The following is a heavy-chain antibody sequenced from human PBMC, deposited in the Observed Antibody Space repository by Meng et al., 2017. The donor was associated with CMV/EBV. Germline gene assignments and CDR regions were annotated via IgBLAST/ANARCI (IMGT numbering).Heavy chain of an antibody. V-gene: IGHV1-69*05. J-gene: IGHJ6*02. CDR3: ARAHYAPGYCSSTSCYNRWGMDV. D-gene: IGHD2-2*02. CDR1: GGTFSSYA. CDR2: IIPIFGTA. Sequence: SVKVSCKASGGTFSSYAISGVRQAPGQGLEWMGGIIPIFGTANYAQKFQGRVTITTDESTSTAYMELSSLRSEDTAVYYCARAHYAPGYCSSTSCYNRWGMDVWGQGTTVTVSS.